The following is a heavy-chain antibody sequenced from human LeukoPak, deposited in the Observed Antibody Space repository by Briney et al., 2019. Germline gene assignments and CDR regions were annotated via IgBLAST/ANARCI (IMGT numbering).Heavy chain of an antibody. CDR3: ARDLMVRGVDYFDY. Sequence: GGSLRLSCAASGFTFSSYWMSWVRQAPGKGLEWVANIKQDGSEKYYVDSVKGRFTISRDNAKNSLYLQMNSLRAEDTAVYYCARDLMVRGVDYFDYWGQGTLATVSS. J-gene: IGHJ4*02. V-gene: IGHV3-7*01. D-gene: IGHD3-10*01. CDR2: IKQDGSEK. CDR1: GFTFSSYW.